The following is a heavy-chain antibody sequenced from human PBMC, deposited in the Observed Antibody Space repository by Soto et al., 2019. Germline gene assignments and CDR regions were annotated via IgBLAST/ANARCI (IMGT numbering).Heavy chain of an antibody. J-gene: IGHJ6*02. CDR1: GFTFSTYA. V-gene: IGHV3-23*01. CDR3: AKNGDFWSWGMDV. CDR2: ISSSGDAT. D-gene: IGHD3-3*01. Sequence: GGSLRLSCAASGFTFSTYAMTWVRQAPGKGLEWVSIISSSGDATYYLDSVKGRFTISRDNSRNTLHLQMNSLRAEDAAVYFCAKNGDFWSWGMDVWGQGTTVTVSS.